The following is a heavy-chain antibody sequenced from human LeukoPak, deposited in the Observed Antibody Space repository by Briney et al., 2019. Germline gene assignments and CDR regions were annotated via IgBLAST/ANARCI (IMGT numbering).Heavy chain of an antibody. V-gene: IGHV3-7*01. CDR3: ARDYSIDI. CDR1: GFTFKTYW. D-gene: IGHD2-21*01. J-gene: IGHJ3*02. CDR2: IKQDGSEK. Sequence: GGSLRLSCAASGFTFKTYWMAWVRQAPGKGLEWVANIKQDGSEKYYVDSVKGRFTISRDNAKNSLYLQMNSLRAEDTAVYYCARDYSIDIWGQGTMVTVSS.